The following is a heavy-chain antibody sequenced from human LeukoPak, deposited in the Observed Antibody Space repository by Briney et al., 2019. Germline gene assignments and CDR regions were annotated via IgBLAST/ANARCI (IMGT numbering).Heavy chain of an antibody. V-gene: IGHV1-69*04. CDR3: ARLYYYDSSGPNNAFDI. CDR1: GGTFSSYA. J-gene: IGHJ3*02. Sequence: SVKVSCKASGGTFSSYAISWVRQAPGQGLEWMGRIIPILGIANYAQKFQGRVTITADKSTSTAYMELSSLRSEDTAVYYCARLYYYDSSGPNNAFDIWGQGTKVTVSS. CDR2: IIPILGIA. D-gene: IGHD3-22*01.